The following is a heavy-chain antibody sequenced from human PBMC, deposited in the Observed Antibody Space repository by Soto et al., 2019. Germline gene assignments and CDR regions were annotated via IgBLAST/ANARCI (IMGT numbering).Heavy chain of an antibody. CDR2: ISYDGNKK. D-gene: IGHD2-15*01. Sequence: QLVESGGGVVQPGRSLRLSCAGSGFIFSSYGMHWVRQAPGKGLEWVAVISYDGNKKYYADSVKGRFTISRDNSNNRLFLQMNSLRAEDTAVYYCAIDRDLITPYYYFDYWGQGTLVTVSS. CDR1: GFIFSSYG. J-gene: IGHJ4*02. CDR3: AIDRDLITPYYYFDY. V-gene: IGHV3-30*03.